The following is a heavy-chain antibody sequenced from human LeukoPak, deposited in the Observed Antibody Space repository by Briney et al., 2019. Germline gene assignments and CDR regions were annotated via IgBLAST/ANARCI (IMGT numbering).Heavy chain of an antibody. CDR2: MNPSGGTT. J-gene: IGHJ2*01. V-gene: IGHV1-46*01. D-gene: IGHD3-22*01. Sequence: ASAKVSCKASGSTFATYYMHWVRQAPGQGLEWMGMMNPSGGTTTYAQKFQDRVTMTSDTSTSTVYMELSSLRSEDTAVYYCARGGVRDSSGWSNWCLDLWGRGTLVTVSS. CDR1: GSTFATYY. CDR3: ARGGVRDSSGWSNWCLDL.